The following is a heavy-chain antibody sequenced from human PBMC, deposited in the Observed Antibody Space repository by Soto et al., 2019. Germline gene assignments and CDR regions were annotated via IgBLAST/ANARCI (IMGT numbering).Heavy chain of an antibody. D-gene: IGHD2-8*02. J-gene: IGHJ5*02. V-gene: IGHV4-61*01. Sequence: QVQLQESGPGLVKPSETLSLTCNVSGDSVSTELYYWGWIRQPPGKELEWLGYIDYSGGTSYNPSLSSRFTISKDTSKNQFSLNLRSVTAADTAIYYCARAKRGVGFDPWGLGTLVTVSS. CDR1: GDSVSTELYY. CDR2: IDYSGGT. CDR3: ARAKRGVGFDP.